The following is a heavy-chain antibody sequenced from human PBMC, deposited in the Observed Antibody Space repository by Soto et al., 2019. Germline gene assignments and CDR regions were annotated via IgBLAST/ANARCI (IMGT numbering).Heavy chain of an antibody. J-gene: IGHJ4*02. V-gene: IGHV4-4*02. CDR1: GGSFTSNNW. CDR3: ASRDPGTSVDY. CDR2: IYRTAST. Sequence: SETLSLTFAVSGGSFTSNNWWTWIRPPPGQGLECIGEIYRTASTNYNPSLKSRVTISLGKAENQFSLKVTSLTAADTAVYYCASRDPGTSVDYWGQGTLVTVSS. D-gene: IGHD1-1*01.